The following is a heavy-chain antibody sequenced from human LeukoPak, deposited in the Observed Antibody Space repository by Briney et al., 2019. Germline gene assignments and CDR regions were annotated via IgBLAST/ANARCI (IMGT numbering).Heavy chain of an antibody. CDR2: ISSSSSTI. V-gene: IGHV3-48*02. CDR1: GFTFSSYS. D-gene: IGHD3-10*01. J-gene: IGHJ6*02. CDR3: AREVSGSGSYYNGPYYYGMDV. Sequence: GGSLRLSCAASGFTFSSYSMNWVRQARGKGLEWVSYISSSSSTIYYADSVKGRFIISRDNAKNSLYLQMNSLRDEDTAVYYCAREVSGSGSYYNGPYYYGMDVWGQGTTVTVSS.